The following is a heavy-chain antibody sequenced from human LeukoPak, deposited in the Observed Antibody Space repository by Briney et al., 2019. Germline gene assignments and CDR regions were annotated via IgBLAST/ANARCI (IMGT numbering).Heavy chain of an antibody. CDR3: ARVDDSSGIFDY. V-gene: IGHV4-39*07. D-gene: IGHD3-22*01. CDR2: IYYSGST. Sequence: SETLSLTCTVSGGSISTSNYYWGWIRQPPGKGLEWIGSIYYSGSTYYNPSLKSRVTISVDTSKNQFSLKLSSVTAADTAVYYCARVDDSSGIFDYWGQGTLVTVSS. CDR1: GGSISTSNYY. J-gene: IGHJ4*02.